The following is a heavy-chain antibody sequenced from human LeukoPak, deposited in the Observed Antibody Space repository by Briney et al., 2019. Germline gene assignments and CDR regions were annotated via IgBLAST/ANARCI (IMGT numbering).Heavy chain of an antibody. Sequence: GGSLRLSCAASGFTFSNAWMSWVRQAPGKGLEWVSTITGSGSSTYYADSVKGRFTISRDNSKSTLYLQMNSLRAEDTAVYYCAKDLQVDVVVVAAMCGGDYWGQGTLVSVSS. J-gene: IGHJ4*02. V-gene: IGHV3-23*01. D-gene: IGHD2-15*01. CDR2: ITGSGSST. CDR1: GFTFSNAW. CDR3: AKDLQVDVVVVAAMCGGDY.